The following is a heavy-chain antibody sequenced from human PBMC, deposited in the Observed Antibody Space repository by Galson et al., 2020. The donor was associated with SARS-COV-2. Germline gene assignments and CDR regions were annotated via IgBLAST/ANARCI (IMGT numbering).Heavy chain of an antibody. CDR2: ISSDGRSE. D-gene: IGHD2-15*01. CDR1: GYTFSSKK. J-gene: IGHJ6*02. V-gene: IGHV3-30*04. Sequence: GESLKISCEGSGYTFSSKKMHWVRQAPGKGLQWVAVISSDGRSEYYTDSVNGRFTVSRDNSKNMLYLEMNGLAAEDTAIYYCAIATGMDFLGQGTAVTVSS. CDR3: AIATGMDF.